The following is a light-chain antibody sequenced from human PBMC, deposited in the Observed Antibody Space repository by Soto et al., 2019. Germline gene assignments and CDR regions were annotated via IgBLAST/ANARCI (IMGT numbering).Light chain of an antibody. CDR1: QRVSSNY. J-gene: IGKJ2*01. CDR2: DAS. CDR3: QQYDGSPRA. Sequence: EIVLTQSPATLSLSPGERATLSCGASQRVSSNYLAWYQQRPGLAPRLLIYDASSRATGIPDRFSGSGSGTDFTLTISRLEPEDSAVYFCQQYDGSPRAFGQGTKLEI. V-gene: IGKV3D-20*01.